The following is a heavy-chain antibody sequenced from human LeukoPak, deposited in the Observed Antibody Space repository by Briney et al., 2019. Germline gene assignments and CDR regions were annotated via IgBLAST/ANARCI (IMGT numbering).Heavy chain of an antibody. CDR1: AFIFSDYA. Sequence: GGSLRLSCAASAFIFSDYAMGWVRQAPGKGLEWVSTIDKTTYPTFYADSVKGRFTISGDNSKNTLYLQMNSLRTEDTAVYFCAKFEGATIPGWFNDYWGQGILVTVSS. D-gene: IGHD6-19*01. CDR3: AKFEGATIPGWFNDY. V-gene: IGHV3-23*05. J-gene: IGHJ4*02. CDR2: IDKTTYPT.